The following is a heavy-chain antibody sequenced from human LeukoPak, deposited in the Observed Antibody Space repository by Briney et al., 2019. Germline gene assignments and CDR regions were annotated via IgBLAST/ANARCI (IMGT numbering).Heavy chain of an antibody. Sequence: PSETLSLTCTVSGGSISSGDYYWSWIRQPPGKGLEWIGYIYYSGSTYYNPSLKSRVTISVDTSKNQFSLKLSSVTAADTAVYYCARGTMVRGVITFDYWGQGTLVTVSS. V-gene: IGHV4-30-4*08. D-gene: IGHD3-10*01. CDR1: GGSISSGDYY. J-gene: IGHJ4*02. CDR2: IYYSGST. CDR3: ARGTMVRGVITFDY.